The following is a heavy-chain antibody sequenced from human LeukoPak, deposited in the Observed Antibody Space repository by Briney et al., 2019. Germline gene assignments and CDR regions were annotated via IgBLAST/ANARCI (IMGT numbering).Heavy chain of an antibody. D-gene: IGHD3-10*01. CDR3: ARLGFGHPDAFDI. CDR2: IYPGDSDT. Sequence: GESLKISCKGSGYTFTSYWIGWVRQLPGKGLEWMGIIYPGDSDTAYSPSFQGQVTISADKSISTVYLQWSSLQASDTAMYYCARLGFGHPDAFDIWGQGTMVTVSS. J-gene: IGHJ3*02. V-gene: IGHV5-51*01. CDR1: GYTFTSYW.